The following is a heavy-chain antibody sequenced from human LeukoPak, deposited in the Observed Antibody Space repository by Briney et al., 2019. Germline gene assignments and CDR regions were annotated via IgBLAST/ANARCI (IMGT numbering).Heavy chain of an antibody. Sequence: QSGGSLRLSCAASGFTFSIYAMSWVRQAPGKGLEWVSAISGSGGSTYYADSVKGRFTISRDNSKNTLYLQMNSLRAEDTAVYYCAKGIYYYDSSGYYFDYWGQGTLVTVSS. J-gene: IGHJ4*02. CDR1: GFTFSIYA. D-gene: IGHD3-22*01. V-gene: IGHV3-23*01. CDR3: AKGIYYYDSSGYYFDY. CDR2: ISGSGGST.